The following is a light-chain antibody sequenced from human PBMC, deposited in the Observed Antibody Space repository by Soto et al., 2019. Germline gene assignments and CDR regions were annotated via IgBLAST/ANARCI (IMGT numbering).Light chain of an antibody. CDR3: QQYNNWPRT. CDR2: DAS. CDR1: QSVGSY. V-gene: IGKV3-11*01. J-gene: IGKJ1*01. Sequence: EIVLIQSPATLSLSPGERATLSCRASQSVGSYLAWYQHKPGQAPRLLISDASNRATGIPARFSGSGFGTEFTLTISSLQSEDFAVYFCQQYNNWPRTFGQGTKV.